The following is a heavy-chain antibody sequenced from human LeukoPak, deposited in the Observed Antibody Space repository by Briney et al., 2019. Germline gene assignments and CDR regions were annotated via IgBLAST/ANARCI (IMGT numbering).Heavy chain of an antibody. CDR3: ARGSGHYDYIWGSYRYAKFDY. Sequence: SETLSLTCAVSGGSFSGYYWSWIRQPPGKGLEWIGEINHSGSTNYNPSLTSRVTISVDTSKNQFSLKLSSVTAADTAVYYCARGSGHYDYIWGSYRYAKFDYWGQGTLVTVSS. CDR2: INHSGST. CDR1: GGSFSGYY. V-gene: IGHV4-34*01. D-gene: IGHD3-16*02. J-gene: IGHJ4*02.